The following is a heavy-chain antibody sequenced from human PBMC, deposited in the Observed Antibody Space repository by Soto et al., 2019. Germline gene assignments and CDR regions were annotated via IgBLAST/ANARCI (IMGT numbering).Heavy chain of an antibody. J-gene: IGHJ6*02. Sequence: ETLSLTCTVSGGSISSYYWSWIRQPPGKGLEWIGYIYYSGSTNYNPSLKSRVTISVDTFKNQFSLKLSSVTAADTAVYYCARGPVGYSGYPRLYYYYYYGMDVWGQGTTVTVSS. V-gene: IGHV4-59*01. D-gene: IGHD5-12*01. CDR3: ARGPVGYSGYPRLYYYYYYGMDV. CDR2: IYYSGST. CDR1: GGSISSYY.